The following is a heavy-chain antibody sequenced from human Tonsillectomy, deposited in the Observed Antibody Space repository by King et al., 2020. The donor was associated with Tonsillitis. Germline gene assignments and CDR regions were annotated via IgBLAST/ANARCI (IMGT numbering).Heavy chain of an antibody. CDR3: AKEQKKYFEA. Sequence: VQLVESGGVVVQPGGSLRLSCVVSGFTFDDYTMYWVRQAPGKGLEWVSLITRDGGSTYYGGSVKGRFTISRDNSKNSLYLQMNSLRTEDTAFYYCAKEQKKYFEAWGQGTLVTVSS. CDR2: ITRDGGST. CDR1: GFTFDDYT. V-gene: IGHV3-43*01. J-gene: IGHJ4*02. D-gene: IGHD2/OR15-2a*01.